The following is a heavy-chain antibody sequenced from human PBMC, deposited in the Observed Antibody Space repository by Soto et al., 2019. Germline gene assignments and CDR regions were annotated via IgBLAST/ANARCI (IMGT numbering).Heavy chain of an antibody. CDR2: ISSSGSTI. D-gene: IGHD3-3*01. CDR3: ARSETYYDFWSGYYYNNYYYYMDV. J-gene: IGHJ6*03. V-gene: IGHV3-11*01. CDR1: GFTFSDYY. Sequence: GGSLRLSCAASGFTFSDYYMSWIRQAPGKGLEWVSYISSSGSTIYYADSVKGRFTISRDNAKNSRYLQMNSRRAEDTAVYYCARSETYYDFWSGYYYNNYYYYMDVWGKGTTVTVSS.